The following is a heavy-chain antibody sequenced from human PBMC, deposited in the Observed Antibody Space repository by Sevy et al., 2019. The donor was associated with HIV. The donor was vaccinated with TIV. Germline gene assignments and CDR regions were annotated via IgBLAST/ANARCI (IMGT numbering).Heavy chain of an antibody. CDR2: IKSDGSDK. D-gene: IGHD3-16*01. Sequence: GGSLRLSCAASGFTFSAYWMNWDRQAPGKGLEWVANIKSDGSDKHYVDSVEGRFTISRDNAKNSLYLQMNSLRVEDTAVYYCAQETVGRFDSWGQGTLVTV. CDR1: GFTFSAYW. V-gene: IGHV3-7*01. J-gene: IGHJ4*02. CDR3: AQETVGRFDS.